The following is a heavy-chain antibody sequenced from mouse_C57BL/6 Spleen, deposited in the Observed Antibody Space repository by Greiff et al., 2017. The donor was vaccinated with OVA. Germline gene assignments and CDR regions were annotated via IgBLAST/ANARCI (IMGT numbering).Heavy chain of an antibody. V-gene: IGHV14-4*01. CDR2: IDPENGDT. CDR3: TTFDYYGSYYAMDY. CDR1: GFNIKDDY. D-gene: IGHD1-1*01. Sequence: EVQLQQSGAELVRPGASVKLSCTASGFNIKDDYMHWVKQRPEQGLEWIGWIDPENGDTEYASKFQGKATITADTSSNTAYLQLSSLTSEDTAIYYCTTFDYYGSYYAMDYWGQGTSVTVSS. J-gene: IGHJ4*01.